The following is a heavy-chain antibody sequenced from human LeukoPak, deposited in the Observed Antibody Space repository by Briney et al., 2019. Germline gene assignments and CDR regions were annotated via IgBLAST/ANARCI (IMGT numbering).Heavy chain of an antibody. V-gene: IGHV4-34*01. CDR2: IYYSGST. D-gene: IGHD4-17*01. J-gene: IGHJ4*02. CDR1: GGSFSGYY. Sequence: SETLSLTCAVYGGSFSGYYWSWIRQPPGKGLEWIGSIYYSGSTYYNPSLKSRVTVSADTFKSQFSLKLSSVTAADTAVYYRARLNEGHESGDYRRDYWGQGTLVPVS. CDR3: ARLNEGHESGDYRRDY.